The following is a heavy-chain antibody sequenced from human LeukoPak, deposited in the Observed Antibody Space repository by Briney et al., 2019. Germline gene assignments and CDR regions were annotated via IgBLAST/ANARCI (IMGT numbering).Heavy chain of an antibody. J-gene: IGHJ4*02. V-gene: IGHV7-4-1*02. D-gene: IGHD6-13*01. CDR3: ARVGTPDQRIAAAVDY. CDR2: INTNTGNP. Sequence: RASVKVSCKASGYTFTSYAMNWVRQAPGQGLEWMGWINTNTGNPTYAQGFTGRFVFSLDTSVSTAYLQISSLKAEDTAVYYCARVGTPDQRIAAAVDYWGQGTLVTVSS. CDR1: GYTFTSYA.